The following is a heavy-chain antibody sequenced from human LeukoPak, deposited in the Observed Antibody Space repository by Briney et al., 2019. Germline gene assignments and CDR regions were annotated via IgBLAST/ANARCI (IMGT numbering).Heavy chain of an antibody. CDR1: GFTPSSYA. Sequence: PGGSLRLSCAASGFTPSSYAMSWVRQAPGKGLEWVSAISGSGGSTYYADSVRGRFTISRDNTKKTRYMQMNSLRAEDRAVYYCAKGQWLDYYLDYWGQGTLVTVSS. J-gene: IGHJ4*02. D-gene: IGHD5-12*01. CDR2: ISGSGGST. CDR3: AKGQWLDYYLDY. V-gene: IGHV3-23*01.